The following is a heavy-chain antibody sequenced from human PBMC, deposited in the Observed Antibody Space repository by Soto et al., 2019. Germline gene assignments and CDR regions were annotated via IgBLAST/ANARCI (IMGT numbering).Heavy chain of an antibody. V-gene: IGHV3-66*01. J-gene: IGHJ4*02. Sequence: EVQLVESGGGLVQPGGSLRLSCAASGFTVSSNYMTWVRQAPGKGLEWVSNIYSGGTTSYADSVKGRFTISRDNSKNTLFSQMNSLRDDDTAVYYCASGASGNYRWGQGTLVTVSS. CDR1: GFTVSSNY. CDR2: IYSGGTT. CDR3: ASGASGNYR. D-gene: IGHD3-10*01.